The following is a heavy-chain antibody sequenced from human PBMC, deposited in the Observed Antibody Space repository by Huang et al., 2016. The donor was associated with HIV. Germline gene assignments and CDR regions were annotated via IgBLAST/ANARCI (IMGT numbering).Heavy chain of an antibody. V-gene: IGHV4-39*01. D-gene: IGHD6-13*01. J-gene: IGHJ4*02. CDR3: ASQHIGAAATWF. CDR2: VYKSGRT. Sequence: QLQLQESGPGQVKPSETLSLTCPVSGDFISSTNYYWGWIRQSPGKGLEWVGSVYKSGRTNYNPSLKSRVTLSVDTSRNQFSLRLNSVTAADTAVYYCASQHIGAAATWFWGRGTQVAVSS. CDR1: GDFISSTNYY.